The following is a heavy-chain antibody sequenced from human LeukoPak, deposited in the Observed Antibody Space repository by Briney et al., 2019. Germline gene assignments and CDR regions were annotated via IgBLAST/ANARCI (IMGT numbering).Heavy chain of an antibody. CDR2: TYYRSKWYN. D-gene: IGHD6-19*01. J-gene: IGHJ4*02. V-gene: IGHV6-1*01. Sequence: SQTLSLTCAISGDSVSSNAWNWIRQSPSRGLEWLGRTYYRSKWYNDYALSVKSRITINPDTSKNQFSLQLNSVTPDDTAVYYCARFQGIGSQRYYFGYWGQGTLVTVSS. CDR3: ARFQGIGSQRYYFGY. CDR1: GDSVSSNA.